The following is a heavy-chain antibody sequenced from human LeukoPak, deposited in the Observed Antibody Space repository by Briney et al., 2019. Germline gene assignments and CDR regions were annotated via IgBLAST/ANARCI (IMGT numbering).Heavy chain of an antibody. Sequence: GGSLRLSCVASEFTLSDYYMSWIRQAPGKGLEWISFISSSGSTRYYADSVKGRFTISRDTTKNSLHLQMNSLRAEDTAVYYCARERTPKHYYGSGSYDRYFDHWGQGTLVTVSS. D-gene: IGHD3-10*01. V-gene: IGHV3-11*04. CDR1: EFTLSDYY. J-gene: IGHJ4*02. CDR3: ARERTPKHYYGSGSYDRYFDH. CDR2: ISSSGSTR.